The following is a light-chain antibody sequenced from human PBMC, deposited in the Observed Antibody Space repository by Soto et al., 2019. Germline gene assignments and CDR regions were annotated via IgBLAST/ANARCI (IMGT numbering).Light chain of an antibody. CDR1: QSISSW. CDR2: KAS. V-gene: IGKV1-5*03. J-gene: IGKJ1*01. CDR3: QKDNSSPT. Sequence: DIQMTQSPSTLSASVGDRVTITCRASQSISSWLAWYQQKPGKAPKLLIYKASSLESGVPSRFSGSGTGTKFTLNISSLQPDDFATYYCQKDNSSPTFGPGTKEEIK.